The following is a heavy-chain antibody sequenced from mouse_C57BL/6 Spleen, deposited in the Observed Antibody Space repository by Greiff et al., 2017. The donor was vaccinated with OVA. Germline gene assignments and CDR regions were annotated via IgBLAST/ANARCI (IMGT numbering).Heavy chain of an antibody. Sequence: EVKLVESGGGLVKPGGSLKLSCAASGFTFSDYGMHWVRQAPEKGLEWVAYISSGSSTIYYADTVKGRFTISRDNAKNTLFLQMTSLRSEDTAMYYCAEEQVYYAMDYWGQGTSVTVSS. CDR1: GFTFSDYG. CDR2: ISSGSSTI. V-gene: IGHV5-17*01. J-gene: IGHJ4*01. CDR3: AEEQVYYAMDY.